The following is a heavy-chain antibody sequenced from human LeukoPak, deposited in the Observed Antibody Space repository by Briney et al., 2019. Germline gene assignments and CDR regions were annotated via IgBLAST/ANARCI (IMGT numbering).Heavy chain of an antibody. Sequence: ASVKVSCKASGGTFSSYAISWVRQAPGQGLEWMGGIIPIFGTANYAQKFQGRVTMTRDTPTSTVYMELSSLRSEDTAVYYCARVGGDTAIDYWGQGTLVTVSS. CDR3: ARVGGDTAIDY. CDR2: IIPIFGTA. J-gene: IGHJ4*02. CDR1: GGTFSSYA. D-gene: IGHD5-18*01. V-gene: IGHV1-69*05.